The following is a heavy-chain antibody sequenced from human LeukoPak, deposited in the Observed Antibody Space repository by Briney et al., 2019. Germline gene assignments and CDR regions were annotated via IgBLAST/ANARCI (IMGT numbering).Heavy chain of an antibody. J-gene: IGHJ4*02. CDR2: ISSSGTT. V-gene: IGHV4-31*03. D-gene: IGHD1-7*01. Sequence: KPSETLPLTCTVSGGSITSGGYYWSWIRQHPGKGLEWIGYISSSGTTYYNPSLKSRVTISLDTSKNQFSLNLSSVSAADTAVYYCARDIWNYYFDYWGRGTLVSVSS. CDR3: ARDIWNYYFDY. CDR1: GGSITSGGYY.